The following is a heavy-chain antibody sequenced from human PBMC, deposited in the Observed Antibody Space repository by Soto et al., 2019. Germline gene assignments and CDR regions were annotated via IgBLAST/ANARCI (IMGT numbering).Heavy chain of an antibody. CDR2: VSASGRSR. D-gene: IGHD3-16*01. CDR1: GIEFINYA. Sequence: WGSLRLSCVVSGIEFINYAMSWVRQAPGKGLEWVSIVSASGRSRYHADSVKGRFTISRDNSKNTLYLHMTNLRAEDTAVYYCAKDGNWLDVYYDVWGQGTPVTVSS. J-gene: IGHJ4*02. CDR3: AKDGNWLDVYYDV. V-gene: IGHV3-23*01.